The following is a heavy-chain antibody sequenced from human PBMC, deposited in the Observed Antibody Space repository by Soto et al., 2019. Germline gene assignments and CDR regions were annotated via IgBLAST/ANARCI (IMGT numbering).Heavy chain of an antibody. CDR1: GFTFSTYS. J-gene: IGHJ6*02. Sequence: EVQLVESGGGLVQPGGSLRLSCAASGFTFSTYSLNWVRQAPGKGLEWVSYISSSSVTINYADSVKGRFTIPRDNAKNSLYLQMNSLRDEDTAVYYCARDRLGCSGGGCYSGYYGMDVWGQGTTVTVSS. V-gene: IGHV3-48*02. CDR3: ARDRLGCSGGGCYSGYYGMDV. D-gene: IGHD2-15*01. CDR2: ISSSSVTI.